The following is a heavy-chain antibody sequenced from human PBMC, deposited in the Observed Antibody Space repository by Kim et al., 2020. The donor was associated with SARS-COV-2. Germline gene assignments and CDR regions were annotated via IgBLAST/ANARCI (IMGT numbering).Heavy chain of an antibody. J-gene: IGHJ4*02. Sequence: GGSLRLSCAASGFTFSSYSMNWVRQAPGKGLEWVSSISSSSSYIYYADSVKGRFTMSRDNAKNSLYLQMNSLRAEDTAVYYCARVDSSGWVPDYWGQGTLVTVSS. V-gene: IGHV3-21*01. D-gene: IGHD6-19*01. CDR1: GFTFSSYS. CDR3: ARVDSSGWVPDY. CDR2: ISSSSSYI.